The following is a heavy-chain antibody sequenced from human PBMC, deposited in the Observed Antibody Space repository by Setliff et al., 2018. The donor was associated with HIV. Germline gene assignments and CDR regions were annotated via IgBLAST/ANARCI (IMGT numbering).Heavy chain of an antibody. V-gene: IGHV1-3*01. J-gene: IGHJ5*02. CDR3: AREGQWLA. Sequence: GASVKVSCKASGGTFSSYGITWVRQAPGQGLEWMGWVNADNGNTKYSEKFQGRVTITRDTAASTVYMELSSLKSEDTAVYYCAREGQWLAWGQGTLVTVSS. CDR1: GGTFSSYG. CDR2: VNADNGNT. D-gene: IGHD6-19*01.